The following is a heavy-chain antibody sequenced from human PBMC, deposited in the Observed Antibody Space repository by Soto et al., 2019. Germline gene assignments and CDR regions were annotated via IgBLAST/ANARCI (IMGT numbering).Heavy chain of an antibody. V-gene: IGHV3-30*03. D-gene: IGHD3-22*01. Sequence: QVQLVESGGGAVQPGRSLRLACAASGFRFTSYGMHWVRQAPGKGLEWVAVISHDGSNKYYVDSVKGRFTISRDNSRNTLYLQMNSLRAEDTAVYHCARGDPSMIGVLITHFDSWGQGTLVTVSS. CDR3: ARGDPSMIGVLITHFDS. CDR2: ISHDGSNK. J-gene: IGHJ4*02. CDR1: GFRFTSYG.